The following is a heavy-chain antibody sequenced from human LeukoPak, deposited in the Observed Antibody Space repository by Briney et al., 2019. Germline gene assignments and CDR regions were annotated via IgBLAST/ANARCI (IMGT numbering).Heavy chain of an antibody. Sequence: SSETLSLTCTVSGYSISSGYYWGWIRQPPGKGLEWIGSIYHSGSTYYNPSLKSRVTISVDTSKNQFSLKLSSVTAADTAVYYCARTTWFVITFGGVHYFDYWGQGTLVTVSS. CDR2: IYHSGST. CDR1: GYSISSGYY. J-gene: IGHJ4*02. CDR3: ARTTWFVITFGGVHYFDY. V-gene: IGHV4-38-2*02. D-gene: IGHD3-16*01.